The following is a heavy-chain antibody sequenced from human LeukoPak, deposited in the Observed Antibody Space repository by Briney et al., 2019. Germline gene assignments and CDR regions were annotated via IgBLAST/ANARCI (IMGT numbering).Heavy chain of an antibody. J-gene: IGHJ3*02. D-gene: IGHD3-22*01. CDR1: GGSISSGGYS. CDR2: IYHSGST. CDR3: ARMKIETYYYDSSGPGDAFDI. V-gene: IGHV4-30-2*01. Sequence: SETLSLTCTVSGGSISSGGYSWSWIRQPPGKGLEWIGYIYHSGSTYYNPSLKSRVTISVDRSKNQFSLKLSSVTAADTAVYYCARMKIETYYYDSSGPGDAFDIWGQGTMVTVSS.